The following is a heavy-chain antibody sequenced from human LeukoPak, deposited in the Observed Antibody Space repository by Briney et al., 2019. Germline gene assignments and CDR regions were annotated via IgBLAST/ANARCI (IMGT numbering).Heavy chain of an antibody. CDR1: GFIFSSYG. V-gene: IGHV3-33*01. D-gene: IGHD2-15*01. J-gene: IGHJ4*02. Sequence: GGSLRLSCAASGFIFSSYGMHWVRQAPGKGLEWVALIWYDGTNEYYTDSVKGRLTISRANSKNTLYLQMNSLRAEDTAVYYCARVPYCSGGRCSSWIDHWGQGTLVTVSS. CDR3: ARVPYCSGGRCSSWIDH. CDR2: IWYDGTNE.